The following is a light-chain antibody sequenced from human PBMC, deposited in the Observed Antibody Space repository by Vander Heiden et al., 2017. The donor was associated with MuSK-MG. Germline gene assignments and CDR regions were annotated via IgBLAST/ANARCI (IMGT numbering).Light chain of an antibody. Sequence: EIVMTQAPATLSVSPGERATLSCSASKSVDFRVAWYQQKPGQAPRLLTKGGGARATGVPARFSGGGSGTEFTLTISSLQSEDFAVYYCQQDNSWPLTFGGGTKVEI. J-gene: IGKJ4*01. CDR2: GGG. CDR3: QQDNSWPLT. V-gene: IGKV3-15*01. CDR1: KSVDFR.